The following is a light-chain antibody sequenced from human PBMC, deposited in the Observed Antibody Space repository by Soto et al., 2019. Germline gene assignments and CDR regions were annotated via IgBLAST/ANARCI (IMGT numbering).Light chain of an antibody. V-gene: IGKV3-20*01. Sequence: EIVMTQSPATLSVSPGERATLSCRASQSVSSNLAWYQQKPGQAPRLLIYGASTRATGIPDRFSGSESGTDFTLTISRLEPEDFAVYYCQQYGRSITFGQGTRLEN. CDR2: GAS. CDR1: QSVSSN. CDR3: QQYGRSIT. J-gene: IGKJ5*01.